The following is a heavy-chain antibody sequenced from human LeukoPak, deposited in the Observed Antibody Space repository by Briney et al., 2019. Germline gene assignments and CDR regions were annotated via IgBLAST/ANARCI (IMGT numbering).Heavy chain of an antibody. V-gene: IGHV4-34*01. CDR3: ARGEGYCSGGSCPYYFDY. D-gene: IGHD2-15*01. J-gene: IGHJ4*02. Sequence: SETLSLTCAVYGGSFSGYYWSWIRQPPGKGLEWIGEINHSGSTNYNPSLKSRVTISADTSKNQFSLKLSSVTAADTAVYYCARGEGYCSGGSCPYYFDYWGQGTLVTVSS. CDR1: GGSFSGYY. CDR2: INHSGST.